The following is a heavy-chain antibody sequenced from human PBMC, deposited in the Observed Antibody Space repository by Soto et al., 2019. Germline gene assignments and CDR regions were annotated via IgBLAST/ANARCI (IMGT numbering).Heavy chain of an antibody. Sequence: VKVSCEASGGTFSSYAISCVRHAPGQGLEWMGGIIPIFGTANYAQKFQGRVTITADESTSKAYMELSSLRSEDTAVYYCARARGYGYAYYYYGMDVWGQGTTVTVSS. J-gene: IGHJ6*02. CDR2: IIPIFGTA. D-gene: IGHD5-18*01. V-gene: IGHV1-69*13. CDR3: ARARGYGYAYYYYGMDV. CDR1: GGTFSSYA.